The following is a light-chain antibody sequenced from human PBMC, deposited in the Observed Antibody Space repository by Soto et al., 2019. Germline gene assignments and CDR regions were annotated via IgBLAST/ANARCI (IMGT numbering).Light chain of an antibody. CDR1: ENVSTF. Sequence: EVVLTQSPATLSLSPGERATLSCRASENVSTFVDWYQQKPGQAPRLLIYGASNRATGIPARFSGSGSGTDFTLTISNLEPEAFAVYYCQQHSHWPPWTFGQGTRVEIQ. J-gene: IGKJ1*01. CDR2: GAS. CDR3: QQHSHWPPWT. V-gene: IGKV3-11*01.